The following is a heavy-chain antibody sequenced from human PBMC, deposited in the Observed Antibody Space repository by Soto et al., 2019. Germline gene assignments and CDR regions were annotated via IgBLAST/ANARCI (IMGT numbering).Heavy chain of an antibody. CDR2: ISGSGGST. J-gene: IGHJ4*02. Sequence: GGSLRLSCAASGFTFSSYAMSWVRQAPGKGLEWVSAISGSGGSTYYADSVKGRFTISRDNSKNTLYLQMNSLRAEDTAVYYCAKDLSFGHERLQEGDYWGQGPLVTVSS. CDR3: AKDLSFGHERLQEGDY. V-gene: IGHV3-23*01. CDR1: GFTFSSYA. D-gene: IGHD3-3*01.